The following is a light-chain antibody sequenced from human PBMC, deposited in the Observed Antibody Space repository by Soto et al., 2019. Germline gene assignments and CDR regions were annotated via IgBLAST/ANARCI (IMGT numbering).Light chain of an antibody. V-gene: IGLV1-40*01. CDR1: SSNIGAGYD. CDR3: QSYDGTLTGVI. CDR2: NNH. J-gene: IGLJ2*01. Sequence: QAVVTQPPSVSGAPGQSVTISCTGTSSNIGAGYDIHWYQQPPGTAPKLVIYNNHNRPSGVPDRFSGSKSGTSGSLAITGLQAEDEADYFCQSYDGTLTGVIFGGGNKVTVL.